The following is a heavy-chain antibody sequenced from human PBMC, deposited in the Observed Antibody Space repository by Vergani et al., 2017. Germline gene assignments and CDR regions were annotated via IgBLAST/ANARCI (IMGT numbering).Heavy chain of an antibody. CDR2: IYYSGST. D-gene: IGHD1-1*01. Sequence: QVQLQESGPGLVKPSETLSLTCTVSGGSISSYYWSWIRQPPGKGLEWIGYIYYSGSTYYNPSLKSRVTISVDTSKNQFSLKLSSVTAADTAVYYCARELERRLAEDAFDIWGQGTMVTVSS. CDR1: GGSISSYY. V-gene: IGHV4-59*01. J-gene: IGHJ3*02. CDR3: ARELERRLAEDAFDI.